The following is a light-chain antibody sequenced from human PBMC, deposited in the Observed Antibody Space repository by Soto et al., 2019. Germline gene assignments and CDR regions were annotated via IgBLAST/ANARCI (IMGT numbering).Light chain of an antibody. CDR1: SSDVGGYNY. Sequence: QSALTQPPSASGSPGQSVTISCTGTSSDVGGYNYVSWYQQHPGKAPKLMIYDVNKWPSGVPDRFSGSKSGNTASLTVSGLQADDEADYYCSSYAGSNNVIFGGGTKVTVL. V-gene: IGLV2-8*01. CDR3: SSYAGSNNVI. J-gene: IGLJ2*01. CDR2: DVN.